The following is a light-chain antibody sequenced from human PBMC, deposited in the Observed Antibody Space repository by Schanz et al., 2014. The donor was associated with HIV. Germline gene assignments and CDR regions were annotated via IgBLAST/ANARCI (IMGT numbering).Light chain of an antibody. J-gene: IGKJ2*02. V-gene: IGKV1-5*03. CDR3: QQYKSYTGT. Sequence: DIQMTQPPSTLSASVGDRVSISCRASQSVSTWLAWYQQKPGKAPKLLIYKASSLESGVPSRFSGSGSGTEFTLTISSLQPDDFATYYCQQYKSYTGTFGQGTKLEI. CDR1: QSVSTW. CDR2: KAS.